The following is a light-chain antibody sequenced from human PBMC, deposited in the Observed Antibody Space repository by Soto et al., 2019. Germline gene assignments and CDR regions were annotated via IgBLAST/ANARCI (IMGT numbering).Light chain of an antibody. Sequence: EIVLTQSPGTLSLSPGERATLSCRASQSVSSSYLAWYQQKPGQAPRLRIYGASSRATGIPDRFSGSGSGTDFTLTISRLEPDDFAVYYCQQYGSSPTYTFGQGTKLEIK. CDR2: GAS. V-gene: IGKV3-20*01. CDR3: QQYGSSPTYT. J-gene: IGKJ2*01. CDR1: QSVSSSY.